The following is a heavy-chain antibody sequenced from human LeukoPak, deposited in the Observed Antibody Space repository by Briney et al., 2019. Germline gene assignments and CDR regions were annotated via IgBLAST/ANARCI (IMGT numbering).Heavy chain of an antibody. Sequence: SVKVSCKASGGTFSSYAISWVRQAPGQGLEWMGGIIPILGTANYAQKFQGRVTITTDESTSTAYMELSSLRSEDTAVYYCARARPWDSIAAAGTDCYYYMDVWGKGTTVTVSS. CDR2: IIPILGTA. CDR3: ARARPWDSIAAAGTDCYYYMDV. J-gene: IGHJ6*03. V-gene: IGHV1-69*05. CDR1: GGTFSSYA. D-gene: IGHD6-13*01.